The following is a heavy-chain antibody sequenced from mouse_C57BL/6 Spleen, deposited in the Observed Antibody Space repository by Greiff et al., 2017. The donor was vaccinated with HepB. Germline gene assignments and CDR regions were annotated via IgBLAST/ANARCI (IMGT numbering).Heavy chain of an antibody. J-gene: IGHJ4*01. CDR2: ISSGSSNI. CDR1: GFTFSDYG. CDR3: AGELGHAMDY. D-gene: IGHD4-1*01. V-gene: IGHV5-17*01. Sequence: EVQVVESGGGLVKPGGSLKLSCAASGFTFSDYGMHWVRQAPEKGLEWVAYISSGSSNIYYADTVKGRFTVTIDNAKNTLFLQLTSLRSEDKAMYYCAGELGHAMDYWGQGTSVTVSS.